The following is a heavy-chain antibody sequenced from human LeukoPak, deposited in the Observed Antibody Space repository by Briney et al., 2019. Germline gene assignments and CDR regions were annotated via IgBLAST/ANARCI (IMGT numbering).Heavy chain of an antibody. CDR3: ARLSSSSNDAFDI. Sequence: SETLSLTCTVSGGSISSSSYYWGWIRQPPGKGLEWIGSIYYSGSTYYNPSLKSRVTISVDTSKNQFSLKLGSVTAADTAVYYCARLSSSSNDAFDIWGQGTMVTVSS. J-gene: IGHJ3*02. CDR1: GGSISSSSYY. CDR2: IYYSGST. D-gene: IGHD6-13*01. V-gene: IGHV4-39*01.